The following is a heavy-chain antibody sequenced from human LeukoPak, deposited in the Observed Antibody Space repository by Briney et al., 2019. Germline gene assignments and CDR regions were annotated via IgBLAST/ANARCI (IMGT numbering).Heavy chain of an antibody. CDR2: ISGSGGST. CDR3: AKDRTGGYYYYYYMDV. Sequence: VGSLRLSCAAPGFTLSSYAMCWVRQAPGEGLEWGSAISGSGGSTYYADSVKGRFTISRDNSKNTLYLQMNSLRAEDTAVYYCAKDRTGGYYYYYYMDVWGKGTTVTVSS. CDR1: GFTLSSYA. V-gene: IGHV3-23*01. J-gene: IGHJ6*03. D-gene: IGHD3/OR15-3a*01.